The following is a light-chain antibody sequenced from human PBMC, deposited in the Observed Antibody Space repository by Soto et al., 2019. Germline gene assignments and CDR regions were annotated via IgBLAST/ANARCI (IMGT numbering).Light chain of an antibody. J-gene: IGKJ1*01. V-gene: IGKV3-20*01. CDR3: QQYSSART. Sequence: PGERATLSCRASQSVSSNPLARYQKKPDQAPRRLIYGGSSRATGIQVRFSGSGSETDFTLTITRLGPEDFAVYYCQQYSSARTFGQGTKVEIK. CDR2: GGS. CDR1: QSVSSNP.